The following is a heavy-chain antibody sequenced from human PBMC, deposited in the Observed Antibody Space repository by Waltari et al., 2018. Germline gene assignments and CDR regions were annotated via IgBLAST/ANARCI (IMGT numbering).Heavy chain of an antibody. D-gene: IGHD3-3*01. CDR2: VFYKGDT. CDR1: GRSLPRSHYY. CDR3: TRASIFGVALDAFDL. V-gene: IGHV4-39*01. J-gene: IGHJ3*01. Sequence: QVQLQESGPGLLKPSETLSLTCSVSGRSLPRSHYYWGWIRQPPGKGLEWIGSVFYKGDTYYNPSLKSRVTVSVDTSKNQVSLKLSSVTAADTAVYYCTRASIFGVALDAFDLWGQGTMVSVSS.